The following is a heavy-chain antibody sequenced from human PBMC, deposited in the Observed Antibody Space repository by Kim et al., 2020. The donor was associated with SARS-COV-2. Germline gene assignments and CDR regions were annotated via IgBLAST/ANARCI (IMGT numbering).Heavy chain of an antibody. D-gene: IGHD4-17*01. V-gene: IGHV4-34*01. CDR3: ARRTVWFDP. J-gene: IGHJ5*02. Sequence: GSTNYNRALKSRVTRSVDTSKNQFSLKLSSVTAADTAVYYCARRTVWFDPWGQGTLVTVSS. CDR2: GST.